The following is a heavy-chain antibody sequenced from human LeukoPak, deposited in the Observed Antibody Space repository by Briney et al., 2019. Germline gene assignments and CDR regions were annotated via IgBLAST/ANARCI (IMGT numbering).Heavy chain of an antibody. Sequence: GGSLRLSCAASGFTFSSYTMHWVRQAPGKGLEYVSAISSNGGSTYYANSVKDRFIISRDNSKNTLYLQMGSLRAEDMAVYYCARVGGSYYYYYMDVWGKGTTVTVSS. CDR2: ISSNGGST. D-gene: IGHD3-16*01. J-gene: IGHJ6*03. CDR1: GFTFSSYT. CDR3: ARVGGSYYYYYMDV. V-gene: IGHV3-64*01.